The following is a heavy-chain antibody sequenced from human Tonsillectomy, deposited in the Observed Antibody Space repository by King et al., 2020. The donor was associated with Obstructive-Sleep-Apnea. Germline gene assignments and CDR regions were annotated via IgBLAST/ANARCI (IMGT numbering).Heavy chain of an antibody. CDR2: ISWNSGSI. Sequence: VQLVESGGGLVQPGRSLRLSCAASGFTFDDYAMHWVRQVPGKGLEWVSGISWNSGSIGYADSVKGRFTISRDNAKNSLYLQMNSLRGEDTAFYYCAKDLSSGWYPPQDYWGQGTLVTVSS. CDR3: AKDLSSGWYPPQDY. CDR1: GFTFDDYA. V-gene: IGHV3-9*01. J-gene: IGHJ4*02. D-gene: IGHD6-19*01.